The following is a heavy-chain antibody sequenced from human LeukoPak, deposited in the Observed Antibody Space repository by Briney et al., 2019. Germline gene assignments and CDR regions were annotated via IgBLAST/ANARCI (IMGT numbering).Heavy chain of an antibody. J-gene: IGHJ4*02. D-gene: IGHD1-26*01. CDR3: TRDGGSFCDFDY. V-gene: IGHV3-64*02. CDR1: GFSFRNYA. CDR2: ISTDGRIT. Sequence: SGGSLRLSCVASGFSFRNYAIHWVRQAPGKGLEYVSVISTDGRITYYADSVKGRFTISRDNSKNTVYLQMGSLRGEDMAVYYCTRDGGSFCDFDYWGQGALVTVSS.